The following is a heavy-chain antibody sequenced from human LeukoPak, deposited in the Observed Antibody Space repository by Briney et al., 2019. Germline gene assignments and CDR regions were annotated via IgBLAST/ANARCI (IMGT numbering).Heavy chain of an antibody. J-gene: IGHJ3*02. CDR1: GFTVSSNY. CDR2: IYSGGST. D-gene: IGHD3-22*01. V-gene: IGHV3-53*01. CDR3: AKSWNYYDSSGDDALDI. Sequence: PGGSLRLSCAASGFTVSSNYMSWVRQAPGKGLEWVSVIYSGGSTYYADSVKGRFTISGDNSKNTLYLQMNSLRVEDTAVYYCAKSWNYYDSSGDDALDIWGQGTMVTVSS.